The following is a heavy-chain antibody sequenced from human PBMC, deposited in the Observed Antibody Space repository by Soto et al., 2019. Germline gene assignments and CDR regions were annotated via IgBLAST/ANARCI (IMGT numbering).Heavy chain of an antibody. V-gene: IGHV3-33*01. CDR2: IWYDGSNK. D-gene: IGHD6-13*01. CDR3: ARGRYSSSWYYFDY. J-gene: IGHJ4*02. CDR1: GFTFSSYG. Sequence: GGSLRLSCAASGFTFSSYGMHWVRQAPGKGLEWVAVIWYDGSNKYYADSVKGRFTISRDNSKNTLYLQMNSLRAEDTAVYYCARGRYSSSWYYFDYWGQGTLVTVSS.